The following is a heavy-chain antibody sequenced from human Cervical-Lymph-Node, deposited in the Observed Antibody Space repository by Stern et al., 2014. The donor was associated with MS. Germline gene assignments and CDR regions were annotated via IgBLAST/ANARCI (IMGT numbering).Heavy chain of an antibody. J-gene: IGHJ4*02. D-gene: IGHD3-10*01. CDR2: ISNSGKTI. CDR3: ARDRSWYNGNDPLDH. CDR1: GFTFSDYY. V-gene: IGHV3-11*01. Sequence: VQLVQSGGGLVKPGGSLRLSCAGSGFTFSDYYMSWVRQAPGKGLEWVSYISNSGKTIDYADSVKGRFTISRDNAKKSLYLQMTSLRAEDTGVYYCARDRSWYNGNDPLDHWGQGTLVTVSS.